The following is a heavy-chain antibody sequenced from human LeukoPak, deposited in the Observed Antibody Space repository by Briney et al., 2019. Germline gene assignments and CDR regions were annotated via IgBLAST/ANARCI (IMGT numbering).Heavy chain of an antibody. V-gene: IGHV4-61*08. CDR3: ARDRTHSGSSPFDY. D-gene: IGHD1-26*01. Sequence: KASETLSLTCTVSGGSISSGGYYWSWIRQPPGKGLEWIGYIYYSGSTNYNPSLKSRVTMSVDTSKNQFSLKLSSVTAADTAVYYCARDRTHSGSSPFDYWGQGTLVTVSS. CDR1: GGSISSGGYY. CDR2: IYYSGST. J-gene: IGHJ4*02.